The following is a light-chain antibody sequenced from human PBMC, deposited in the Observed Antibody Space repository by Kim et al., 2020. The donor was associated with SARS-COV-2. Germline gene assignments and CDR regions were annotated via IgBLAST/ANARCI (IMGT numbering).Light chain of an antibody. V-gene: IGKV3-20*01. CDR3: QQYGSSPYT. CDR2: GAS. Sequence: EIVLTQSPGTLSLSPGERATLSCRASQSVSSSYLAWSQQKPGQAPRHLIYGASSRATGIPDRFSGSGSGTDFTLTISRLEPEDVAVYYCQQYGSSPYTYGQGTRLEIK. CDR1: QSVSSSY. J-gene: IGKJ5*01.